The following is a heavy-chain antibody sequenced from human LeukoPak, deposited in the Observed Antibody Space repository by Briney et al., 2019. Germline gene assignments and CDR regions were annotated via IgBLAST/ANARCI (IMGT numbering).Heavy chain of an antibody. CDR1: GFIFSDYA. Sequence: GGSLRLSCAASGFIFSDYAMGWARQAPGKGLEWVSAIFGGGAGSYSAASVKGRFTISRDNSKNTLYLQMTSLRADDTAVYYCAKFEGHPWGTYHHDYWGQGTLVTVSS. J-gene: IGHJ4*02. CDR3: AKFEGHPWGTYHHDY. D-gene: IGHD3-16*01. V-gene: IGHV3-23*01. CDR2: IFGGGAGS.